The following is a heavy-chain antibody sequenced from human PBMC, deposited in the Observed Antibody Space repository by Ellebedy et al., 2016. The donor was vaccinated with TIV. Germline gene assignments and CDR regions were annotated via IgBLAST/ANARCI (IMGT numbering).Heavy chain of an antibody. J-gene: IGHJ4*02. Sequence: MPSETLSLTCTVSGGSISSYYWSWIRQPPGKGLEWIGYIYYSGSTNYNPSLKIRVTISVDTSKNQFSLKLSSVTAADTAVYYCAREAYGDHPSCFDYWGQGTLVTVSS. D-gene: IGHD4-17*01. CDR1: GGSISSYY. CDR3: AREAYGDHPSCFDY. CDR2: IYYSGST. V-gene: IGHV4-59*01.